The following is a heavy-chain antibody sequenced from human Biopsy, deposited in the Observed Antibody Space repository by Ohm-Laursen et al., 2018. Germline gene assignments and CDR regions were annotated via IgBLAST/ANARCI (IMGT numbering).Heavy chain of an antibody. CDR3: ATITRGATRFPFDY. CDR2: INPNSGGT. Sequence: ASVKVSCKASGYTFTGYYMHWVRQAPGQGLEWMGWINPNSGGTNYAQKFQGRVTMTRDTSIGTAYMELSRLRSDGTAVYYCATITRGATRFPFDYWGQGTLVTVSS. CDR1: GYTFTGYY. J-gene: IGHJ4*02. D-gene: IGHD1-26*01. V-gene: IGHV1-2*02.